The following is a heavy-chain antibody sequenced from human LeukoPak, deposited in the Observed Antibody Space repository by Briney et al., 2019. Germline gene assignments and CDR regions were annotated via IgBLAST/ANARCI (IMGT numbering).Heavy chain of an antibody. D-gene: IGHD4-23*01. Sequence: GGSLRLSCAASGFTFSSYAMHWVRQAPGKGLEWVAVISYDGSNKYYADSVKGRFTISRDNSKNTLYLQMNSLRAEDTAVYYCATLPKTTVVIRVDYWGQGTLVTVSS. CDR2: ISYDGSNK. CDR1: GFTFSSYA. J-gene: IGHJ4*02. CDR3: ATLPKTTVVIRVDY. V-gene: IGHV3-30-3*01.